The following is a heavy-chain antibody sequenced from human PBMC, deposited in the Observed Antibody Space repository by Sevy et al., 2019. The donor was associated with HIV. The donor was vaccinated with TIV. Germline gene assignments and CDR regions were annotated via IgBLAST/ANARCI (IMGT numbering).Heavy chain of an antibody. J-gene: IGHJ6*02. Sequence: GGSLRLSCAASGFTFSIYAIHWVRQAPGKGLEWVAVISYDGSKKYYVDSVKGRFTIARDNSKSTLYLQMNSLRPEDTAVYYCARDLPSAVTNPFYYYGMDVWGQGTTVTVSS. CDR2: ISYDGSKK. D-gene: IGHD4-17*01. CDR1: GFTFSIYA. V-gene: IGHV3-30*04. CDR3: ARDLPSAVTNPFYYYGMDV.